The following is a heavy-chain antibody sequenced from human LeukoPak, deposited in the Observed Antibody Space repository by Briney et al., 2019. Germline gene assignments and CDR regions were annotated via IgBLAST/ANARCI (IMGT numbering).Heavy chain of an antibody. D-gene: IGHD3-10*01. V-gene: IGHV3-33*01. J-gene: IGHJ4*02. CDR3: ARESRGELFAPPDY. Sequence: GGSLRLSCAASGFTFSSFGMHWVRQAPGKGLEWVAIIWYNGRNETYADSVKGRFTISRDNSKNTLYLYMNSLRAEDTAVYYCARESRGELFAPPDYWGQGTLVTVSS. CDR1: GFTFSSFG. CDR2: IWYNGRNE.